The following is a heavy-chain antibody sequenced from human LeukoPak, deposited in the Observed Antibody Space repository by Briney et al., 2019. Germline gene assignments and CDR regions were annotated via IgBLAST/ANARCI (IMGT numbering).Heavy chain of an antibody. J-gene: IGHJ1*01. CDR3: AKDRYCSSTSCQMAYFQH. CDR1: GFTFSSYG. Sequence: GGSLRLPCAASGFTFSSYGMHWVRQAPGKGLEWVAFIRYDGSNKYYGDSVKGRFTISRDNSRNTLYLQMNSLRAEDTAVYYCAKDRYCSSTSCQMAYFQHWGQGTLVTVSS. V-gene: IGHV3-30*02. D-gene: IGHD2-2*01. CDR2: IRYDGSNK.